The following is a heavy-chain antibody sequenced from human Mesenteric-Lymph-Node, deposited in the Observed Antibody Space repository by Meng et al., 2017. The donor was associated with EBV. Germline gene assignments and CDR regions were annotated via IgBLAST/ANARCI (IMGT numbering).Heavy chain of an antibody. Sequence: QVPLQPGGAGLLKPSETLSLTCAVYGGSFSTFYWSWIRQPPGKGLEWIGEINHSGNTNYNPSLKSRVTISVDTSKNQFSLRLTSVTAADTAVYYCARVGEADSGDYPNEDSWGQGTLVTVSS. CDR2: INHSGNT. CDR3: ARVGEADSGDYPNEDS. D-gene: IGHD4-17*01. CDR1: GGSFSTFY. J-gene: IGHJ4*02. V-gene: IGHV4-34*01.